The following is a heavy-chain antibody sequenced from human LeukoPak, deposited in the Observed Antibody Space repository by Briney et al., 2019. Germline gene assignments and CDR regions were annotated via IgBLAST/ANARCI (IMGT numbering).Heavy chain of an antibody. CDR1: GFTFSRYS. V-gene: IGHV3-21*01. Sequence: GGSLRLSCAVSGFTFSRYSMNWVRQAPGKGLEWVSFISTSSSYIYYADSVKGRFTISRDNAKNSLYLQMNSLRAEDTAVYYCAKVARLGGNSFYYYMDVWGKGTTVTISS. CDR3: AKVARLGGNSFYYYMDV. D-gene: IGHD3-16*01. CDR2: ISTSSSYI. J-gene: IGHJ6*03.